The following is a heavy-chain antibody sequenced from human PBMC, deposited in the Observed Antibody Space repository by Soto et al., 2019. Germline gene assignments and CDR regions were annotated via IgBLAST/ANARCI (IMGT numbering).Heavy chain of an antibody. J-gene: IGHJ5*02. CDR2: IGGSDGRT. V-gene: IGHV3-23*01. CDR1: GFTFSSYA. CDR3: ANCLYYYDSSSYPS. D-gene: IGHD3-22*01. Sequence: EVQLLESGGGLVQPGGSLRLSCAASGFTFSSYAMSWVRQAPGKGLEWVSVIGGSDGRTYYADSVKGRFTISRDNSKNTLYLQMNSLRAEDTAVYYCANCLYYYDSSSYPSWGQGTLVTVSS.